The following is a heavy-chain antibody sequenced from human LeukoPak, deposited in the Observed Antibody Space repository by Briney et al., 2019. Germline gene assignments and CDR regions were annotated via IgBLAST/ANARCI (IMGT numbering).Heavy chain of an antibody. CDR3: ARMDLDNYYYYGMDV. V-gene: IGHV4-59*08. Sequence: SETLSLTCSVSGDSISIYYWSWIRQSPGKGLEWIGYIYYSGSTNYNPSLKSRVTISIDTSKNQFSVELSSVTAADTAVYYCARMDLDNYYYYGMDVWGQGTTVTVSS. J-gene: IGHJ6*02. CDR2: IYYSGST. D-gene: IGHD3/OR15-3a*01. CDR1: GDSISIYY.